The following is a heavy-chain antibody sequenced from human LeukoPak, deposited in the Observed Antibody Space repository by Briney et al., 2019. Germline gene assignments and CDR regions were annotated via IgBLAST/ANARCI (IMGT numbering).Heavy chain of an antibody. CDR2: ISIGGNT. Sequence: GRTLRLSCAASGFTVSNNYMSWVRQAPGKGLEWVSVISIGGNTYYADYVKGRFTISRDTCQNTLYLQMNRLRPEDTAVYYCARGTVIAPDYWGQGTLVTVS. CDR3: ARGTVIAPDY. CDR1: GFTVSNNY. D-gene: IGHD2-21*01. J-gene: IGHJ4*02. V-gene: IGHV3-66*01.